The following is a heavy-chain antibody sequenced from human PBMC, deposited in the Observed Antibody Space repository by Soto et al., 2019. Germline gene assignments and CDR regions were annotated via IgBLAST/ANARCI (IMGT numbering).Heavy chain of an antibody. CDR1: GGSISSVTYY. CDR3: ARQHYYGSGNY. V-gene: IGHV4-39*01. Sequence: SETLSLTCIVSGGSISSVTYYWGWIRQPPGKGPEWIGSISYSGSTYYNPSLKSRVTISVDPSRNQFSLKLRSVTAADTAVYYCARQHYYGSGNYWGQGTLVTVSS. D-gene: IGHD3-10*01. CDR2: ISYSGST. J-gene: IGHJ4*02.